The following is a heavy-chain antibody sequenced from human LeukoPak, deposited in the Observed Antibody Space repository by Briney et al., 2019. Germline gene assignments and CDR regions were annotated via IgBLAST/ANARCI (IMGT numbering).Heavy chain of an antibody. D-gene: IGHD2-2*01. V-gene: IGHV3-7*01. CDR1: GFTFSSYW. J-gene: IGHJ6*02. CDR3: ARDTDIVVVPAARSESYYYDMDV. CDR2: IKQDGSEK. Sequence: GGSLRLSCAASGFTFSSYWMSWVRQAPGKGLEWVANIKQDGSEKYYVDSVKGRFTISRDNAKNSLYLQMNSLRAEDTAVYYCARDTDIVVVPAARSESYYYDMDVWGQGTTVTVSS.